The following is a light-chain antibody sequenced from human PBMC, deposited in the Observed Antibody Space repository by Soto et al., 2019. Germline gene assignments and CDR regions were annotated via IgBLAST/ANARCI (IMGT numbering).Light chain of an antibody. J-gene: IGLJ1*01. CDR1: SSDVGGYNY. Sequence: QSALTQPASVSGSPGQSITISCTGTSSDVGGYNYVSWYQQHPGKAPKLMIYDVSIRPSGVSHRFSGSKSGNTASLTISGLQAEDEADYYCSSYTSSPTDVFGSGTKVTV. CDR2: DVS. V-gene: IGLV2-14*01. CDR3: SSYTSSPTDV.